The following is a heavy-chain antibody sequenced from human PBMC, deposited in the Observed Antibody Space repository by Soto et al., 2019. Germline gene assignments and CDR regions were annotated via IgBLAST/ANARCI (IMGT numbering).Heavy chain of an antibody. CDR3: ARGLGYCSSTSCYIWFDY. CDR1: GFTFSSYE. Sequence: GGSLRLSCAASGFTFSSYEMNWVRQAPGKGLEWVSYISSSGGSTYYADPVKGRFTISRDNSKNTLYLQMNSLRAEDTAVHYCARGLGYCSSTSCYIWFDYWGQGTLVTVSS. V-gene: IGHV3-23*01. CDR2: ISSSGGST. D-gene: IGHD2-2*02. J-gene: IGHJ4*02.